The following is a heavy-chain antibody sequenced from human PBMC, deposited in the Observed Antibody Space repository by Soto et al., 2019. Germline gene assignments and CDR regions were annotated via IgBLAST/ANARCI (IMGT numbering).Heavy chain of an antibody. CDR2: IDPSDSYT. J-gene: IGHJ6*02. V-gene: IGHV5-10-1*01. CDR1: GYSFTSYW. Sequence: PGESLKISCKGSGYSFTSYWISWVRQMPGKGLEWMGRIDPSDSYTNYSPSFQGHVTISADKSISTAYLQWSSLKASDTAMYYCAASYSGDYYYGMDVWGQGTTVTVYS. D-gene: IGHD1-26*01. CDR3: AASYSGDYYYGMDV.